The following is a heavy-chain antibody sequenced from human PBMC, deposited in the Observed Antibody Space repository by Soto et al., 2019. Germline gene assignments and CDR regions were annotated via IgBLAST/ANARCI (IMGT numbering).Heavy chain of an antibody. CDR1: GFTFFTSA. Sequence: SVKVSCKASGFTFFTSAVQWVRQARGQGLEWIGWIVVSSGNTNYAQKFQERVTITRDMSTNTAYMELTSLRSEDTAVYYCAADPYCGGACYFDYWGQGIVVTV. V-gene: IGHV1-58*01. J-gene: IGHJ4*02. CDR3: AADPYCGGACYFDY. CDR2: IVVSSGNT. D-gene: IGHD2-21*02.